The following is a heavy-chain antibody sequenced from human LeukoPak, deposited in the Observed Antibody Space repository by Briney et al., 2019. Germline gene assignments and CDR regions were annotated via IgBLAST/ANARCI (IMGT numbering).Heavy chain of an antibody. CDR2: IWFDGSNK. CDR1: GFTFSSYD. CDR3: ARPSGSYWYFDL. V-gene: IGHV3-33*01. Sequence: GGSLRLSCAASGFTFSSYDMHWVRQAPGKGLEWGGVIWFDGSNKYYADSVKGRFTISRDNSKNTLYLQMNSLRAEDTAVYYCARPSGSYWYFDLWGRGTLVTVSS. D-gene: IGHD1-26*01. J-gene: IGHJ2*01.